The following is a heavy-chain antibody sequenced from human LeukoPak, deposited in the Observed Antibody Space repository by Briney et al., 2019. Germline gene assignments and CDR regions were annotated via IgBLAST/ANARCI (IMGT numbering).Heavy chain of an antibody. CDR3: ARDHRYSDRRVVAVPKMDY. D-gene: IGHD2-15*01. Sequence: GGSLRLSCAASGFTFSSYGMHWVRQAPGKGLEWVAFIRYDGSNKYYADSVKGRFTISRDNSKNTLYLQMNSLRAEDTAVYYCARDHRYSDRRVVAVPKMDYWGQGTLVTVSS. CDR1: GFTFSSYG. CDR2: IRYDGSNK. J-gene: IGHJ4*02. V-gene: IGHV3-30*02.